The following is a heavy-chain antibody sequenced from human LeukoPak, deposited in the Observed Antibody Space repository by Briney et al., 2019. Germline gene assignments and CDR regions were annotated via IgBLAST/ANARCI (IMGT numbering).Heavy chain of an antibody. CDR3: ARVGLYDSSGYLDY. D-gene: IGHD3-22*01. CDR2: ISYDGSNK. V-gene: IGHV3-30*04. J-gene: IGHJ4*02. Sequence: GRSLRLSCAASGFTFSSYAMHWVRQAPGKGLEWVAVISYDGSNKYYADSVKGRFTISRDNSKNTLYLQMNSLRAEDTAVYYCARVGLYDSSGYLDYWGQGTLVTVSS. CDR1: GFTFSSYA.